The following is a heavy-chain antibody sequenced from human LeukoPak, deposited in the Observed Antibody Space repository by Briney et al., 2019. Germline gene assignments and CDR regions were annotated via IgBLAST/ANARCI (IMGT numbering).Heavy chain of an antibody. CDR2: IIPILGIA. CDR3: AREQRITIFGVVIPWFDP. V-gene: IGHV1-69*02. J-gene: IGHJ5*02. Sequence: SVKVSCKASGGTFSSYTIGWVRQAPGQGLEWMGRIIPILGIANYAQKFQGRVTITADKSTSTAYMELSSLRSEDTAVYYCAREQRITIFGVVIPWFDPWGQGTLVTVSS. D-gene: IGHD3-3*01. CDR1: GGTFSSYT.